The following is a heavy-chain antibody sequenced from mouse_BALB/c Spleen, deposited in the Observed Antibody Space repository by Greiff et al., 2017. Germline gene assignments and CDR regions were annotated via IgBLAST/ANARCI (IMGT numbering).Heavy chain of an antibody. D-gene: IGHD4-1*01. CDR1: GFSLTGYG. V-gene: IGHV2-6-7*01. CDR2: IWGDGST. CDR3: AREWDYYFDY. Sequence: VQLQQSGPGLVAPSPSLSITCTVSGFSLTGYGVNWVRQPPGKGLEWLGMIWGDGSTDYNSALKSRLSISKDNSKSQVFLKMNSLQTDETAKYYCAREWDYYFDYWGQGTTLTVSS. J-gene: IGHJ2*01.